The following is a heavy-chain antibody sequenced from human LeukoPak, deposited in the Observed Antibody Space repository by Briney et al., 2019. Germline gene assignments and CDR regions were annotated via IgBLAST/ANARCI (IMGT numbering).Heavy chain of an antibody. CDR1: GGSTSSGDYY. CDR2: IYYSGST. J-gene: IGHJ4*02. V-gene: IGHV4-61*08. D-gene: IGHD6-19*01. CDR3: ARGGRIAVAGTFDY. Sequence: SETLSLTCTVSGGSTSSGDYYWSWIRQPPGKGLEWIGYIYYSGSTNYNPSLKSRVTISVDTSKNQFPLKLSSVTAADTAVYYCARGGRIAVAGTFDYWGQGTLVTVSS.